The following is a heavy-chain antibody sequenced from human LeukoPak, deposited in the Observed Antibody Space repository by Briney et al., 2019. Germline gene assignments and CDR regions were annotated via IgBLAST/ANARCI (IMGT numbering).Heavy chain of an antibody. Sequence: PGGSLRLSCAASGFTFSSYAMSWVRQAPGKGLEWVSSISSGSSYIYYADSVKGRFTISRDNARNSLNLQMNSLRAEDTAVYYCARGGGYCTSTSCYYFDYWGQGTLVTVSS. V-gene: IGHV3-21*01. CDR3: ARGGGYCTSTSCYYFDY. D-gene: IGHD2-2*01. CDR1: GFTFSSYA. CDR2: ISSGSSYI. J-gene: IGHJ4*02.